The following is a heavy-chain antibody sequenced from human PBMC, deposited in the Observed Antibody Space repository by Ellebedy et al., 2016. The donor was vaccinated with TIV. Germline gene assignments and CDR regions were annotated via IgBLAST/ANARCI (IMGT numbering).Heavy chain of an antibody. CDR2: LFTSGSF. CDR1: GGSASRYF. J-gene: IGHJ6*03. D-gene: IGHD1-1*01. Sequence: SETLSLXXTVSGGSASRYFWSWIRQPAGKGLEWIGRLFTSGSFNYNPSLMSRVTMSVVTSKNQISLRLNSVTAAATAVYYCARVHCSITTCDYYYMDVWGKGTTVTVSS. V-gene: IGHV4-4*07. CDR3: ARVHCSITTCDYYYMDV.